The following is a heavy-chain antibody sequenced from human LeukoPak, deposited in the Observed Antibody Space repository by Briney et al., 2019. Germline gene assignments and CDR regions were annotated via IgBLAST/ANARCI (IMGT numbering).Heavy chain of an antibody. V-gene: IGHV3-48*04. Sequence: GGSLRLSCAASGFTFSSYSMNWVRQAPGKGLEYVSYISSGSGTIYYADSVKGRFTISRDNAKNSLYLQMNSLSAEDTAVYYCASSAYYYDSSGPPFYDAFDIWGQGTMVTVSS. CDR1: GFTFSSYS. D-gene: IGHD3-22*01. CDR2: ISSGSGTI. J-gene: IGHJ3*02. CDR3: ASSAYYYDSSGPPFYDAFDI.